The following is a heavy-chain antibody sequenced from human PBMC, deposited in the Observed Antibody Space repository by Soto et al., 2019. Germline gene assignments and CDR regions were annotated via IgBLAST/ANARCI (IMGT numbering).Heavy chain of an antibody. J-gene: IGHJ6*02. CDR3: ARFKGGTIFGVVRVYYGMDV. D-gene: IGHD3-3*01. CDR1: GYTFNSYD. V-gene: IGHV1-8*01. Sequence: ASVKVSCRASGYTFNSYDINWLRKATGQGLEWMEWMNPNSGNTGYAQKFQGRVTMTRNTSISTAYMELSSLRSEDTAVYYCARFKGGTIFGVVRVYYGMDVWGQGTTVTVSS. CDR2: MNPNSGNT.